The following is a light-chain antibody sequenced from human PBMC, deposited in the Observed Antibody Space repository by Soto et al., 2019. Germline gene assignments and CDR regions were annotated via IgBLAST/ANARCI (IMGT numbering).Light chain of an antibody. CDR2: RAS. Sequence: EIVLTQSPDTLSLSPGERATLSCRASQTVNNNYVAWYQQKPGQAPRLLIFRASNKATGIPDRFSGSGSGTDFTLTITSLQPEDFATYYCQQSYNTPRTFGQGTKVDIK. J-gene: IGKJ1*01. CDR1: QTVNNNY. V-gene: IGKV3D-20*02. CDR3: QQSYNTPRT.